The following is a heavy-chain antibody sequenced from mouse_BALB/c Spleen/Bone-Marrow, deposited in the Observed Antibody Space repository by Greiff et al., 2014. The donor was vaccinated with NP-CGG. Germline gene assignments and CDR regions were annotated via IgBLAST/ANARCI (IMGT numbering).Heavy chain of an antibody. CDR3: ARIYYGSSYDY. V-gene: IGHV3-1*02. J-gene: IGHJ2*01. Sequence: VQLKESGPDLGKTSQSLLLTCTVTGYSITRGFSWHWVRQFSGKKMEWMGYIHYSGSTNYNPSLKSRISITRDTSKNQFFLQLNSVTTEDTATYYCARIYYGSSYDYWGQGTTLTVSS. CDR1: GYSITRGFS. D-gene: IGHD1-1*01. CDR2: IHYSGST.